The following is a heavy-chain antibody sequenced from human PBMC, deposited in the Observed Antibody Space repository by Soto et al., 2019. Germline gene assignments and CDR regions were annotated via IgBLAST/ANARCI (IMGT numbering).Heavy chain of an antibody. D-gene: IGHD3-10*01. CDR3: ARGLRGGSGSYYTYFIEY. V-gene: IGHV1-8*01. CDR1: GYPYPSYD. CDR2: MNPNSGNT. Sequence: VSVMVSCEASGYPYPSYDINWVRQATGQRHERMGWMNPNSGNTGYAQKFHGRVTMTRNNSISTAYMELSSLRSEYTAVYYCARGLRGGSGSYYTYFIEYWGQGTLVTVSS. J-gene: IGHJ4*02.